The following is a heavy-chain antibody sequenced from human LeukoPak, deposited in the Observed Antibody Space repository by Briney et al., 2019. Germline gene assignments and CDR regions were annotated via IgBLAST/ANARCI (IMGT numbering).Heavy chain of an antibody. CDR1: GVTFSSYA. V-gene: IGHV3-21*04. Sequence: PGGSLRLSCAASGVTFSSYAMSWVRQAPGKGLEWVSSIISSSSYIYYADSVKGRFTISRDNAKNSLFLQVNSLRAEDTAVYYCARVLRYCSGGNCYSGGLGYMDVWGKGTTVTISS. J-gene: IGHJ6*03. D-gene: IGHD2-15*01. CDR2: IISSSSYI. CDR3: ARVLRYCSGGNCYSGGLGYMDV.